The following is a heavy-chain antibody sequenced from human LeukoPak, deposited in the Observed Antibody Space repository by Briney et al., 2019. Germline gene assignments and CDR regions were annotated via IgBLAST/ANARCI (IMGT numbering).Heavy chain of an antibody. CDR3: ARTIVGAAFDY. Sequence: PGGSLRLSCAASGFTFSSYWMHWVRQAPGKGLVWVSRIDGDGSSTSYADSVKGRFTISRDNAKNTLYLQMNSLRAEDTAVYYCARTIVGAAFDYWGQGTLVTVSS. CDR2: IDGDGSST. D-gene: IGHD1-26*01. J-gene: IGHJ4*02. CDR1: GFTFSSYW. V-gene: IGHV3-74*01.